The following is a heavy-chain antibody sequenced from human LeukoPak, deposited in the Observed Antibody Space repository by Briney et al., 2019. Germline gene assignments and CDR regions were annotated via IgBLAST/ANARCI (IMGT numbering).Heavy chain of an antibody. Sequence: SVKVSFKASGGTFSSYAISWVRQAPGQGLEWMGRIIPILGIANYAQKFQGRVTITADKFTRKAYMELSSLRSEDTALYYCARESVRNWLDPWGQGTLVTVAS. V-gene: IGHV1-69*04. J-gene: IGHJ5*02. CDR1: GGTFSSYA. CDR3: ARESVRNWLDP. CDR2: IIPILGIA. D-gene: IGHD3-3*01.